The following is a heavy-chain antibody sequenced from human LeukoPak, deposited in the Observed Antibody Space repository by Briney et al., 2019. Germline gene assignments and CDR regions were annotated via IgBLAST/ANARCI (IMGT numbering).Heavy chain of an antibody. D-gene: IGHD3-10*01. Sequence: GESLKISCKGSGYSFPSYWIGWVRQMPGKGLEWMGIIYPGDSDTRYSPSFQGQVTISADKSISTAYLQWSSLKASDTAMYYCARITMVRGVIINFDYWGQGTLVTVSS. J-gene: IGHJ4*02. V-gene: IGHV5-51*01. CDR3: ARITMVRGVIINFDY. CDR2: IYPGDSDT. CDR1: GYSFPSYW.